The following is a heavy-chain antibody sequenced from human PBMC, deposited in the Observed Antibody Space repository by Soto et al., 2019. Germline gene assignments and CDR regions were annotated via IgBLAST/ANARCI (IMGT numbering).Heavy chain of an antibody. CDR2: MNPNSGNT. CDR1: GYTFTSYD. Sequence: ASVKVSCKASGYTFTSYDINWVRQATGQGLEWMGWMNPNSGNTGYAQKFQGRVTMTRNTSISTAYMELSSLRSEDTAVYYCARYSHRWEADDYWGQGTLVTVYS. V-gene: IGHV1-8*01. CDR3: ARYSHRWEADDY. D-gene: IGHD1-26*01. J-gene: IGHJ4*02.